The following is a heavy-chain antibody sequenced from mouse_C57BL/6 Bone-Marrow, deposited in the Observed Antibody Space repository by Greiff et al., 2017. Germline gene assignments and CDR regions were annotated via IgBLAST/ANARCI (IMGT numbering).Heavy chain of an antibody. CDR2: IYPSDSET. CDR3: ARGLRRNYAMDD. CDR1: GYTFTSYW. V-gene: IGHV1-61*01. J-gene: IGHJ4*01. D-gene: IGHD2-4*01. Sequence: QVQLQQSGAELVRPGSSVKLSCKASGYTFTSYWMDWVKQRPRQGLEWIGNIYPSDSETHYNQKFKDKATLTVDKSSSTAYMQLSSLTSEDSAVYYCARGLRRNYAMDDWGQGTSVTVAS.